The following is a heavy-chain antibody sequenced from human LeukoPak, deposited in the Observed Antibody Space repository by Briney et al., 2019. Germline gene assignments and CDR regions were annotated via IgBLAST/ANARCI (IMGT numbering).Heavy chain of an antibody. CDR3: ARGMTTVTTYAFDI. CDR1: GFTFSSYA. V-gene: IGHV3-30-3*01. Sequence: GRSLRLFCAASGFTFSSYAMHWVRQAPGKGLEWVAVIPYDGSNKYYADSVKGRFTISRDNSKNTLYLQMNSLRAEDTAVYYCARGMTTVTTYAFDIWGQGTMVTVSS. D-gene: IGHD4-11*01. CDR2: IPYDGSNK. J-gene: IGHJ3*02.